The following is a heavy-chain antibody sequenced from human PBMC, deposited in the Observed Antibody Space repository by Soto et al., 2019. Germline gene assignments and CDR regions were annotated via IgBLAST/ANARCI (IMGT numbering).Heavy chain of an antibody. J-gene: IGHJ4*02. D-gene: IGHD6-19*01. CDR2: IYHGDSDT. Sequence: PGESLKISCKGSGYRFTSYWIGWVRHMPEKDLEWMGIIYHGDSDTRYSPSFQGQVTISADKSVSTAYLQWSSLKASDTAMYYCARRDSSGWDFFDFWGQGTSVTVSS. CDR1: GYRFTSYW. CDR3: ARRDSSGWDFFDF. V-gene: IGHV5-51*01.